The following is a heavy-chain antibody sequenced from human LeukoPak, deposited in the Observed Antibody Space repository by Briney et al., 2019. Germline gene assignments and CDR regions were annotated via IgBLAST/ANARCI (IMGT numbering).Heavy chain of an antibody. CDR3: ARDLAAYDAFDI. V-gene: IGHV3-7*03. D-gene: IGHD2-15*01. J-gene: IGHJ3*02. Sequence: GGSLRLSCAASGFTFSSYWMSWVRQAPGKGLEWVAKIKQDGSEKYYVESVKGRFTISRDNAKNSLYLQMNSLRAEDTAVYYCARDLAAYDAFDIWGQGTMVTVSS. CDR2: IKQDGSEK. CDR1: GFTFSSYW.